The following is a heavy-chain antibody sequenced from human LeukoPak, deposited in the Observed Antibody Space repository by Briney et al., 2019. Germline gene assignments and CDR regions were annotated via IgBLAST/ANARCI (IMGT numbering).Heavy chain of an antibody. CDR1: GGTFSSYA. D-gene: IGHD5-18*01. CDR3: ARDRGTAMVIVVQDRPSNWFDP. CDR2: IIPIFGTA. V-gene: IGHV1-69*06. J-gene: IGHJ5*02. Sequence: SVKVSCKASGGTFSSYAISWVRQAPGQGLEWMGGIIPIFGTANYAQKFQGRVTITADKSTSTACMELSSLRSEDTAVYYCARDRGTAMVIVVQDRPSNWFDPWGQGTLVTVSS.